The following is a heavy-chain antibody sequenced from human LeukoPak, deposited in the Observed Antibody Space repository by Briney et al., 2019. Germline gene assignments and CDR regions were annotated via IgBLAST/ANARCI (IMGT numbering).Heavy chain of an antibody. CDR2: INHSGST. V-gene: IGHV4-34*01. Sequence: PSETLSLTCAVYGGSFSGYYWSWILQPPGKGLEWIGEINHSGSTNYNPSLKSRVTISVDTSKNQFSLKLSSVTAADTAVYYCARGRPRIVVVPAATHFDYWGQGTLVTVSS. D-gene: IGHD2-2*01. CDR3: ARGRPRIVVVPAATHFDY. CDR1: GGSFSGYY. J-gene: IGHJ4*02.